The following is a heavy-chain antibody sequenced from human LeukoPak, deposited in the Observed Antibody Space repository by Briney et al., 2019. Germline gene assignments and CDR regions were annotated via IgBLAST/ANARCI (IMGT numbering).Heavy chain of an antibody. CDR2: INPNSGDT. V-gene: IGHV1-2*02. CDR1: GYTFTDYY. Sequence: ASVKVSCKASGYTFTDYYMHWVRQAPGQGLEWMGWINPNSGDTNYAQKFKGRVTMTRDTSISTAYMELSRLRSDDTAVYYCARVDTAMVAGGGDYWGQGTLVTVSS. J-gene: IGHJ4*02. D-gene: IGHD5-18*01. CDR3: ARVDTAMVAGGGDY.